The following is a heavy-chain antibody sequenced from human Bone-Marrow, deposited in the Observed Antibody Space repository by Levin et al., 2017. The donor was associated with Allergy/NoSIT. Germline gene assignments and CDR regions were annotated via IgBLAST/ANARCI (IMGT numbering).Heavy chain of an antibody. CDR3: ARGGSGSNWGTDY. V-gene: IGHV3-30-3*01. Sequence: PGGSLRLSCAASGFTFSSYAMHWVRQAPGKGLEWVAVISYDGSNKYYADSVKGRFTISRDNSKNTLYLQMNSLRAEGTAVYYCARGGSGSNWGTDYCGQGTLVTVSS. CDR1: GFTFSSYA. J-gene: IGHJ4*02. CDR2: ISYDGSNK. D-gene: IGHD1-26*01.